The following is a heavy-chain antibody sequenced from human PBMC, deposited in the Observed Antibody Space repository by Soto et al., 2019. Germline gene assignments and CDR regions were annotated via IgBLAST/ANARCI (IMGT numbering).Heavy chain of an antibody. CDR1: GGTFSSSA. CDR2: IIPMLGTA. Sequence: QVRLVQSGAEVKKPGSSVKVSCKASGGTFSSSALNWVRQAPGQGLEWMGGIIPMLGTANYARKFQGRVTITADKSAKTAYMELSSLRSEDTAVYYCTRGVPSNAYFDYWGQGTLVTVSS. J-gene: IGHJ4*02. CDR3: TRGVPSNAYFDY. D-gene: IGHD3-10*01. V-gene: IGHV1-69*06.